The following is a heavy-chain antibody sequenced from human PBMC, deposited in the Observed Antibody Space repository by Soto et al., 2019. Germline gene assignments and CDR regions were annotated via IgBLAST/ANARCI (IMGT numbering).Heavy chain of an antibody. CDR1: GGSFTGYY. Sequence: SETLSLTCDVSGGSFTGYYWSWIRQPPGKGLEWIGEINHSGFTNYNPSLTGRVTILLDTSKSQFSLKLSSLTAADTAFYFCARGHGRFAHWGQGTLVTVSS. CDR2: INHSGFT. J-gene: IGHJ4*02. CDR3: ARGHGRFAH. V-gene: IGHV4-34*01.